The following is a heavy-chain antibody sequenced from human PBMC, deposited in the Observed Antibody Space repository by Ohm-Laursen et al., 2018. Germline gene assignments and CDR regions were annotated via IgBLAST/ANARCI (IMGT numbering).Heavy chain of an antibody. Sequence: SLRLSCSASGATISGYWMHWVRQTPGKGLVWVSRINGDGSRPFYADSVKGRFTISRDNGQNVLYLQMTRLRAEDTAVYYCATDGGGPYSSSWYYCDSWGQGTLVTVSS. CDR2: INGDGSRP. J-gene: IGHJ4*02. D-gene: IGHD6-13*01. V-gene: IGHV3-74*01. CDR3: ATDGGGPYSSSWYYCDS. CDR1: GATISGYW.